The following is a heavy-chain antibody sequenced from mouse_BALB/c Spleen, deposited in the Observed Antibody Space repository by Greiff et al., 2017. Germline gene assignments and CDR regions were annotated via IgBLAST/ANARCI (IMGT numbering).Heavy chain of an antibody. CDR1: GYTFTSYW. CDR2: IYPGNSDT. V-gene: IGHV1-5*01. J-gene: IGHJ4*01. CDR3: TSHITTATGYDAMDY. D-gene: IGHD1-2*01. Sequence: EVQLQQSGTVLARPGASVKMSCKASGYTFTSYWMHWVKQRPGQGLEWIGAIYPGNSDTSYNQKFKGKAKLTAVTSTSTAYMELSSLTNEDSAVYYGTSHITTATGYDAMDYWGQGTSVTVSS.